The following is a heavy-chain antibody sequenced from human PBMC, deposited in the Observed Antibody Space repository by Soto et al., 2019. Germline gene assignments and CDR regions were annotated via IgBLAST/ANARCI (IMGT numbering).Heavy chain of an antibody. Sequence: GGSLRLSCAASGFTFSDYYMSWIRQAPGKGLEWVSYISSSGSTIYYADSVKGRFTISRDNAKNSLYLQMDSLRAEDTAVYYCARASYDFWSGYSTYYYYGMDVWGQGTTVTVSS. CDR1: GFTFSDYY. CDR2: ISSSGSTI. V-gene: IGHV3-11*01. D-gene: IGHD3-3*01. J-gene: IGHJ6*02. CDR3: ARASYDFWSGYSTYYYYGMDV.